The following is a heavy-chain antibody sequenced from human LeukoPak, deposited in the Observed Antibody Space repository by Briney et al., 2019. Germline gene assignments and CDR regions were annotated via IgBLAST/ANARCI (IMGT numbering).Heavy chain of an antibody. D-gene: IGHD3-3*01. CDR1: GGSISSYY. V-gene: IGHV4-59*08. J-gene: IGHJ5*02. CDR2: IYYSGST. Sequence: PSETLSLTCTVSGGSISSYYWSWIRQPPGKGLEWIGYIYYSGSTNYNPSLKSRVTISVDTSKNQFSLKLSSVTAADTAVYYCARGPAKVFGVVIAWFDPWGQGTLVTVSS. CDR3: ARGPAKVFGVVIAWFDP.